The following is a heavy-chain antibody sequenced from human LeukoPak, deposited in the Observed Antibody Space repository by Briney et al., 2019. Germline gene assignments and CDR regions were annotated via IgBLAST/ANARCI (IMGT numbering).Heavy chain of an antibody. J-gene: IGHJ4*02. CDR2: IYYTGST. D-gene: IGHD3-9*01. Sequence: SETLSLTCTVSGGSISSGGYYWSWIRQPPGKGLEWIGYIYYTGSTNYNPSLKSRVTMSVDTSKNQFSLKLSSVTAADTAVYYCARHVWLQPFDYWGQGTLVTVSS. CDR3: ARHVWLQPFDY. CDR1: GGSISSGGYY. V-gene: IGHV4-61*08.